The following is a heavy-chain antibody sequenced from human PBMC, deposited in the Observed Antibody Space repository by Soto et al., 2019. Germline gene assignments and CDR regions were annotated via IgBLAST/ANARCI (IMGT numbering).Heavy chain of an antibody. J-gene: IGHJ5*02. Sequence: QVQLVQSGAEVKKPGSSVKVSCKASGGTFSSYAISWVRQAPGQGLEWMGGIIPIFGTANYAQKFQGRVTITADESTSTAYLELSSLRSEGTAVYYCAISRGGFGDLAFDPWGQGNLVTVSS. D-gene: IGHD3-10*01. CDR3: AISRGGFGDLAFDP. CDR1: GGTFSSYA. V-gene: IGHV1-69*12. CDR2: IIPIFGTA.